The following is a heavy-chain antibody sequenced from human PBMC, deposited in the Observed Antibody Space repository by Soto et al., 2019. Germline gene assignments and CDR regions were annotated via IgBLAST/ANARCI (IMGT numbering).Heavy chain of an antibody. CDR2: ISQSGTT. Sequence: SETLSLTCAASGASISSDNRWTWVRQPPGEGLEWIGEISQSGTTKYNPSLASRVTISVDKSKNQFSLRLTSMTAADTAVYYCAKKVPAALRLYYFFGLDAWGQGTTVTVSS. J-gene: IGHJ6*02. D-gene: IGHD2-15*01. CDR1: GASISSDNR. V-gene: IGHV4-4*02. CDR3: AKKVPAALRLYYFFGLDA.